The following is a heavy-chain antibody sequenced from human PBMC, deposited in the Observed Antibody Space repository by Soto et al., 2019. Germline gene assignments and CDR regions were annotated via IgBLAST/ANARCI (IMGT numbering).Heavy chain of an antibody. V-gene: IGHV4-34*01. CDR3: ARESHDILTGPPWVWYFDL. CDR2: INERGSI. D-gene: IGHD3-9*01. CDR1: GGSFSGYY. Sequence: QVQLQQWGAGPLRPLETLSLTCGVSGGSFSGYYWAWIRQSPGKGLEWIGEINERGSINYNPSLKSRVSISVDTSKNHYSLNLRSVTAADTAVYYCARESHDILTGPPWVWYFDLWGRGTLFTLSS. J-gene: IGHJ2*01.